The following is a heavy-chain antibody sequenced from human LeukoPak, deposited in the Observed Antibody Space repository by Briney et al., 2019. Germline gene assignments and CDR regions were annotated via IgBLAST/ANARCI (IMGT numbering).Heavy chain of an antibody. V-gene: IGHV4-34*01. CDR1: GGSFSGYY. CDR2: INHSGST. J-gene: IGHJ6*02. Sequence: SETLSLTCAVYGGSFSGYYWSWIRQPPGKGLEWIGEINHSGSTNYNPSLKSRVTISVDTSKNQFSLKLSSVTAADTAVYYCARGGGRYDFWSGYYGMDVWGQGTTVTVSS. D-gene: IGHD3-3*01. CDR3: ARGGGRYDFWSGYYGMDV.